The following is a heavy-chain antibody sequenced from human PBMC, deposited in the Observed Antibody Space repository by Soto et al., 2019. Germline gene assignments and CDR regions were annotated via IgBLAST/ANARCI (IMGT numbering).Heavy chain of an antibody. J-gene: IGHJ4*02. V-gene: IGHV4-31*03. D-gene: IGHD1-26*01. CDR2: IYYSGST. CDR1: GGSISSGGYY. CDR3: ARGSEVGATLFDY. Sequence: QVQLQESGPGLVKPSQTLSLTCTVSGGSISSGGYYWSWIRQHPGKGLEWIGYIYYSGSTYYNPSLKSRVTISVDTSKNQFSLKLSSVTAADTALYYCARGSEVGATLFDYWGQGTLVTVSS.